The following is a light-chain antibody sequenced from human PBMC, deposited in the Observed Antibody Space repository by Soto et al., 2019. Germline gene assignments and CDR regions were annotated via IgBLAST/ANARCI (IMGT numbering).Light chain of an antibody. Sequence: EIVLTQSPGTLSLSPGERATLSCRATQSVSSGYLAWYQQKPGQAPRLIIYGASSRATGIPDRFSGSGSGTDFTLTISRLEPEDFAVYYCQQYGSLLWTFGQGTKVEIK. CDR2: GAS. CDR1: QSVSSGY. V-gene: IGKV3-20*01. J-gene: IGKJ1*01. CDR3: QQYGSLLWT.